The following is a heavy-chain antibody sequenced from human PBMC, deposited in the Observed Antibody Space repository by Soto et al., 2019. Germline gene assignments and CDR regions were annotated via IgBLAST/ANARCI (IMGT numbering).Heavy chain of an antibody. D-gene: IGHD6-13*01. CDR2: IHYSGST. CDR1: GGSISGYY. J-gene: IGHJ4*02. Sequence: VQLQESGPGLVKPSETLSLTCTVSGGSISGYYWSWIRQSPGKGLEWIGYIHYSGSTNYNPSLKRRVTISVDTSKNQLSLQLISVTAADTAVYYCARGSAAGTKSPFDYWGQGTLVTVSS. V-gene: IGHV4-59*01. CDR3: ARGSAAGTKSPFDY.